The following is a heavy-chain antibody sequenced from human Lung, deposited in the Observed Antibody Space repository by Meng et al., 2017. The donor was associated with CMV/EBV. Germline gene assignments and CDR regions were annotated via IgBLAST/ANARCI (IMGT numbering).Heavy chain of an antibody. CDR3: AREEAMVGYYTNWLDA. V-gene: IGHV3-23*01. CDR1: GFPFRSYA. D-gene: IGHD5-18*01. J-gene: IGHJ5*02. Sequence: SCAASGFPFRSYAMSWVRQAPGKGLEWVSSISGSVGNTYYADSVKGRFTISRDNSGDTLYMQMSSLRAEDTAVYYCAREEAMVGYYTNWLDAWGQGXLVTVSS. CDR2: ISGSVGNT.